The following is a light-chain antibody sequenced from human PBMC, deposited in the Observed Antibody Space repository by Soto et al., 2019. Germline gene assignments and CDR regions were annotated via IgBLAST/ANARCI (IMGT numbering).Light chain of an antibody. J-gene: IGLJ1*01. Sequence: QSALTQPRSVSGSPGQSVTISCTGTSSDVGGYNYVSWYQQHPGKAPKLMIYDVSKRPSGVPDRFSGSKSGNTASLTISGLQAEDEADYYCCSYAVSYTSPYVFGTGTKLTVL. CDR3: CSYAVSYTSPYV. CDR2: DVS. V-gene: IGLV2-11*01. CDR1: SSDVGGYNY.